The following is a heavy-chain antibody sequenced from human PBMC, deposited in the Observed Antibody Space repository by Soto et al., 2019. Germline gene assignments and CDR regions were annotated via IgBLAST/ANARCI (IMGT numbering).Heavy chain of an antibody. CDR3: AHRVPIEGHFDP. V-gene: IGHV2-5*02. Sequence: SGPTLVNPTQTLTLTCSFSGFSLSTSGVAVGWIRQPPGKALEWLAVIYWDDDRRYSPSLKSRLTITKGTSKNQVVLRMTNMDPVDTATYYCAHRVPIEGHFDPWGQGTLVTVSS. CDR2: IYWDDDR. CDR1: GFSLSTSGVA. J-gene: IGHJ5*02.